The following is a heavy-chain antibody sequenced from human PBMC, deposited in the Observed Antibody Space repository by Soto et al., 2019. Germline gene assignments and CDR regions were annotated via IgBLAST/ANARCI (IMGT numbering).Heavy chain of an antibody. CDR3: ARAWYNNGPYYGMDV. CDR1: GGSISSYY. D-gene: IGHD1-1*01. CDR2: IYHSGST. J-gene: IGHJ6*02. V-gene: IGHV4-59*01. Sequence: SETLSLTCTVSGGSISSYYWSWIRQPPGKGLEWIGYIYHSGSTNYNPSLKSRVTISADPSKNQFSLKLSSVTAADTAVYYCARAWYNNGPYYGMDVWGQGTTVTVSS.